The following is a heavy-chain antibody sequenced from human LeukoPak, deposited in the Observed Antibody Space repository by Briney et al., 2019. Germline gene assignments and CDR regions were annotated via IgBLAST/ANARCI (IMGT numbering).Heavy chain of an antibody. CDR2: ISYDGSNK. V-gene: IGHV3-30*03. CDR1: GFTFSSYG. J-gene: IGHJ4*02. D-gene: IGHD3-22*01. Sequence: HPGGSLRLSCAASGFTFSSYGMHWVRQAPGKGLEWVAVISYDGSNKYYADSVKGRFTISRDNSKNTLYLQMNSLRAEDTAVYYCARDYDSSGYFDYWGQGPLVTVSS. CDR3: ARDYDSSGYFDY.